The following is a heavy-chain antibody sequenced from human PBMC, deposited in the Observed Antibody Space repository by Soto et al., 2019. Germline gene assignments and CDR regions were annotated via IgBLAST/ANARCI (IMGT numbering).Heavy chain of an antibody. J-gene: IGHJ4*02. CDR2: IYHSGST. CDR3: ARVGGCNLWLTYFYS. V-gene: IGHV4-4*02. CDR1: GGSISSSNW. D-gene: IGHD3-10*01. Sequence: SETLSLTCAVSGGSISSSNWWSWVRQPPGKGLEWIGEIYHSGSTNYNPSLKSRVTISVDKSKNQFSLKLSSVTAADTAVYYCARVGGCNLWLTYFYSWGQGTLLPVSS.